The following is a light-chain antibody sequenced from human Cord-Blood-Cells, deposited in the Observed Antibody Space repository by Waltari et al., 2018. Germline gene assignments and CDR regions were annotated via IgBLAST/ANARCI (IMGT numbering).Light chain of an antibody. J-gene: IGLJ3*02. CDR2: DVS. CDR3: CSYAGSYTL. V-gene: IGLV2-11*01. Sequence: QSALTQPRSVSGSPGQSVTISCPGTSRDVGGYNYVSWYQQHPGKAPKLMIYDVSKRPSGVPDRFSGSKSGNTASLTISGLQAEDEADYYCCSYAGSYTLFGGGTKLTVL. CDR1: SRDVGGYNY.